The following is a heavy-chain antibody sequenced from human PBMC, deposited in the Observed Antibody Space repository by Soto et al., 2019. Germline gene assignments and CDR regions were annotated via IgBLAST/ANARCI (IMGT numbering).Heavy chain of an antibody. J-gene: IGHJ4*02. CDR1: GYSFTSYG. D-gene: IGHD2-15*01. CDR2: ISAYNGNT. CDR3: ARVRGYCSGGSCYVDY. V-gene: IGHV1-18*01. Sequence: GASVKVSCKASGYSFTSYGISWIRQAPGQGLEWMGWISAYNGNTNYAQKLQGRVTMTTDTSTSTAYMELRSLRSDDTAVYYCARVRGYCSGGSCYVDYWGPGTPVTVSS.